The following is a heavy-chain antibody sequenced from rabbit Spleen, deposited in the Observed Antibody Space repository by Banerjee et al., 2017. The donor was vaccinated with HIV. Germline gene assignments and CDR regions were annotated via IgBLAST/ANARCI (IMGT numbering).Heavy chain of an antibody. CDR1: GVSFSFSSY. Sequence: QSLEESGGGLVKPEGSLTLTCTASGVSFSFSSYMCWVRQAPGKGLEWIACIDTGSSGFTYFATWAKGRFTISKTSSTTVTLQVTRLTVADTATYFCARGLYSSGDGYELWGPGTLVTVS. D-gene: IGHD1-1*01. CDR3: ARGLYSSGDGYEL. V-gene: IGHV1S40*01. CDR2: IDTGSSGFT. J-gene: IGHJ4*01.